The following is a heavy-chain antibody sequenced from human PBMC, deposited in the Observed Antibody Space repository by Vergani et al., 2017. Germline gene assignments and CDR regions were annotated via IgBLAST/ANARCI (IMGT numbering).Heavy chain of an antibody. D-gene: IGHD3-9*01. V-gene: IGHV1-46*03. J-gene: IGHJ4*02. CDR3: ARGDYGILTGYRY. Sequence: QVQVVQPGAEVKKSGASVKVSCKTSGYTFSNYYMHWVRQAPGQGLEWMGIINPSGGHTNYAQKFQGRVNMTRDTSPSTVYMELSSLRSEDTAIYYCARGDYGILTGYRYWGQGTLVTVSA. CDR2: INPSGGHT. CDR1: GYTFSNYY.